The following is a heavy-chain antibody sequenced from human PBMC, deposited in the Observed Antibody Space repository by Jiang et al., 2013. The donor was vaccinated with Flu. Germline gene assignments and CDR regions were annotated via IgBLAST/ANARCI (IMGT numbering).Heavy chain of an antibody. Sequence: LALIYWDDDKRYSPSLKSRLTITKDTSKNQVVLTMTNMDPVDTATYYCAHMLLREPFDYWGQGTLVTVSS. D-gene: IGHD1-26*01. J-gene: IGHJ4*02. CDR3: AHMLLREPFDY. CDR2: IYWDDDK. V-gene: IGHV2-5*02.